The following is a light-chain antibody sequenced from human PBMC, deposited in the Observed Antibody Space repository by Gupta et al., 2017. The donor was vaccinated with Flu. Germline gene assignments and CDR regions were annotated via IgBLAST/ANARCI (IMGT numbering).Light chain of an antibody. J-gene: IGLJ2*01. Sequence: SSELTPDPAVSVALGQTVRITCQGDSLRSYYASWYQQKPGQAPVLVIYGKNNRPSGIPDRFSGSSSGNTASLTITGAQAEDEADYYCNSRDSSGKRVFGGGTKLTVL. V-gene: IGLV3-19*01. CDR2: GKN. CDR3: NSRDSSGKRV. CDR1: SLRSYY.